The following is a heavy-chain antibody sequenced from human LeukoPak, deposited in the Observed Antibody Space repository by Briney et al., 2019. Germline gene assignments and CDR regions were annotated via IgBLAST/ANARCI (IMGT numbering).Heavy chain of an antibody. CDR3: ARDVGTMVRGVYLRGGWFDP. CDR2: ISYDGSNK. Sequence: GGSLRLSCAASGFTFSSYAMHWVRQAPGKGLEWVAVISYDGSNKYYADSVKGRFTISRDNSKNTLYPQMNSLRAEDTAVYYCARDVGTMVRGVYLRGGWFDPWGQGTLVTVSS. D-gene: IGHD3-10*01. V-gene: IGHV3-30-3*01. CDR1: GFTFSSYA. J-gene: IGHJ5*02.